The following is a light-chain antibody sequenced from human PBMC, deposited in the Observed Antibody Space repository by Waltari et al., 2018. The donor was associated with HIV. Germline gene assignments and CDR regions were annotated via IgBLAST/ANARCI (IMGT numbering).Light chain of an antibody. V-gene: IGLV2-23*02. J-gene: IGLJ2*01. CDR2: EVS. CDR3: CAYAGSTTYVI. Sequence: QSALTQPASVSGSPGQSITISCTGTSSDVGGYNLVSWYQQHPGKAPTLMIYEVSKRPAGVSSGFSGSKSGSTASRTISGLQAEDEADYYCCAYAGSTTYVIFGGGTKLTVL. CDR1: SSDVGGYNL.